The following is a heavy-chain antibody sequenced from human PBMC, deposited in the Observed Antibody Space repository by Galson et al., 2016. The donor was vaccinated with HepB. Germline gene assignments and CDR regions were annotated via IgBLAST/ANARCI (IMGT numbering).Heavy chain of an antibody. D-gene: IGHD6-19*01. CDR2: ISYDGSSK. CDR3: AKDRSYSGGWRTYFDY. J-gene: IGHJ4*02. V-gene: IGHV3-30*18. Sequence: SLRLSCAASGFTFTSYGMHWVRQAPGKGLEWVAVISYDGSSKYYADSVKGRLTISRDNSKNTLYLQMNSLRAEDTDVSYCAKDRSYSGGWRTYFDYWGQGTLVTVSS. CDR1: GFTFTSYG.